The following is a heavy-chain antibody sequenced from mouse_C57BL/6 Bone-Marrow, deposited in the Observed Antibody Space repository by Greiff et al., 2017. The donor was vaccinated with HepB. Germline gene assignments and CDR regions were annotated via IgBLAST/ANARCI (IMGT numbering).Heavy chain of an antibody. CDR1: GFNIKDDY. J-gene: IGHJ2*01. V-gene: IGHV14-4*01. CDR3: TTPPFTN. Sequence: EVQLVESGAELVRPGASVKLSCTASGFNIKDDYMHWVKQRPEQGLEWIGWIDPENGDTEYASKFQGKATITADTSSNTAYLQLSSLTSEDTAVYYCTTPPFTNWGQGTTLTVSS. CDR2: IDPENGDT.